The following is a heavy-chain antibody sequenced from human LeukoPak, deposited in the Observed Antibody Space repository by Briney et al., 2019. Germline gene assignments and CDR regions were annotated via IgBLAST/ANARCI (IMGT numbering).Heavy chain of an antibody. J-gene: IGHJ4*02. Sequence: SETLSLTCTVSGGSISSYYWSWIRQPAGKGLEWIGRIYTSGSTNYNPSLKSRVTTSVDTSKNQFSLKLSSVTAADTAVYYCARVYCSGGSCYLDYWGQGTLVTVSS. CDR3: ARVYCSGGSCYLDY. CDR2: IYTSGST. CDR1: GGSISSYY. V-gene: IGHV4-4*07. D-gene: IGHD2-15*01.